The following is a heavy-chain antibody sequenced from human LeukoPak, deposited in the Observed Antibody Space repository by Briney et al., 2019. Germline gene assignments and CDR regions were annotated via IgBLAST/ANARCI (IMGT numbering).Heavy chain of an antibody. Sequence: GGSLRLSCAASGFTFSSYAKHWVRQAPGKGLEWVAVISYDGSNKYYADSVKGRFTISRDDSKNTLYLQMNSLRAEDTAVYYCARSSGYSSSWSFDYWGQGTLVTVSS. V-gene: IGHV3-30-3*01. D-gene: IGHD6-13*01. CDR1: GFTFSSYA. CDR3: ARSSGYSSSWSFDY. J-gene: IGHJ4*02. CDR2: ISYDGSNK.